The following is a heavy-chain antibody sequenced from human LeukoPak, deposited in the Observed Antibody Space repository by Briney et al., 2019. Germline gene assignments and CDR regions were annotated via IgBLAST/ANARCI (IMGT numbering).Heavy chain of an antibody. J-gene: IGHJ3*02. CDR2: ILYDGTRK. Sequence: GGSLRLSCAASGFIFSSYGVHWVRQAPGKGLEWVAYILYDGTRKYYSDSVMGRFTISRDNSKNTLYLQMNSLRAEDTAVYYCTRYSGARDAFDIWGQGTMVTVSS. V-gene: IGHV3-30*02. CDR1: GFIFSSYG. CDR3: TRYSGARDAFDI. D-gene: IGHD1-26*01.